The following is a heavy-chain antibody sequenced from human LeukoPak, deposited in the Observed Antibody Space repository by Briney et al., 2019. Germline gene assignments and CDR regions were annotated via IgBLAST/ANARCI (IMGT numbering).Heavy chain of an antibody. V-gene: IGHV4-61*02. Sequence: SETLSLTCTVSGGSISSGSYYWSWIRQPAGKGLEWIGRIYTSGSTNYNPSLKSRVTISVDTSKNQFSLKLSSVTAADTAVYYCARSYDFWSGLDLYDAFDIWGQGTMVTVSS. CDR2: IYTSGST. CDR1: GGSISSGSYY. D-gene: IGHD3-3*01. CDR3: ARSYDFWSGLDLYDAFDI. J-gene: IGHJ3*02.